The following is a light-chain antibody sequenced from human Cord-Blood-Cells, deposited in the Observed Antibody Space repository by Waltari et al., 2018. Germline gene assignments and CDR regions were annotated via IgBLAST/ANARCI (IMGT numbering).Light chain of an antibody. Sequence: QSVLTQPPSASGTPGQRVTISCSVSSSNIGRTYLSWYQPRPGTAPKLLIYRNNQRPSVVPDRFSGSKSGTSASLAISGLRSEDEADYYCAAWDDSLSGYVFGTGTKVTVL. CDR2: RNN. CDR1: SSNIGRTY. CDR3: AAWDDSLSGYV. J-gene: IGLJ1*01. V-gene: IGLV1-47*01.